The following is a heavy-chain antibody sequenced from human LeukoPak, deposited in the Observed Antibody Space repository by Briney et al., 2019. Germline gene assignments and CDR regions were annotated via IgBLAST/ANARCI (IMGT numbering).Heavy chain of an antibody. D-gene: IGHD2-21*01. CDR2: INPNSGGT. Sequence: ASVKVSCKTSGYSFTDYYMHWVRQAPGQGLEWMGWINPNSGGTSSAQKFQGRVTMTRDTSITTVYMEVSWLTSDDTAIYYCARADRLHGGPYLIGPWGQGTLITVSS. CDR1: GYSFTDYY. V-gene: IGHV1-2*02. J-gene: IGHJ5*02. CDR3: ARADRLHGGPYLIGP.